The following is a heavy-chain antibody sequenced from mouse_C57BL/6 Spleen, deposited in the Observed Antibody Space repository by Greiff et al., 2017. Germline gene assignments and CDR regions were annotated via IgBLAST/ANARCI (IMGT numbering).Heavy chain of an antibody. D-gene: IGHD3-1*01. J-gene: IGHJ2*01. CDR1: GFTFSSYG. CDR2: ISSGGSYT. V-gene: IGHV5-6*01. CDR3: ARRGGTGYFDY. Sequence: EVQVVESGGDLVKPGGSLKLSCPASGFTFSSYGMSWVRQTPDKRLEWVATISSGGSYTYYPDSVKGRFTISRDNAKNTLYLQMSSLKSEDTAMYYCARRGGTGYFDYWGQGTTLTVSS.